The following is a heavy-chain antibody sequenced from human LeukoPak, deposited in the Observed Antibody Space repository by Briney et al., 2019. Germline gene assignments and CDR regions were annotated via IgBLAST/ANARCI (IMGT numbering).Heavy chain of an antibody. V-gene: IGHV4-59*01. D-gene: IGHD1-26*01. CDR3: ARGRGGSYFDY. CDR2: IYYSGST. Sequence: SETLSLTCTVSGGSISSYYWSWVRQPPGKGLGWIGYIYYSGSTNYNPSLKSRVTISVDTSKNQFSLKLSSVTAADTAVYYCARGRGGSYFDYWGQGTLVTVSS. J-gene: IGHJ4*02. CDR1: GGSISSYY.